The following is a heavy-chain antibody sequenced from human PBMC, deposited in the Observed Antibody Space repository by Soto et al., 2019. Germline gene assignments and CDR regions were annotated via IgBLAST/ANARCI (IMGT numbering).Heavy chain of an antibody. J-gene: IGHJ4*02. V-gene: IGHV4-4*02. CDR2: IYHSGST. CDR3: ARGGTGSYDILTGSSIDY. CDR1: SGSISSSNW. Sequence: SETLSLTCAVSSGSISSSNWWSWVRQPPGKGLEWIGEIYHSGSTNYNPSLKSRVTISVDKSKNQFSLKLSSVTAADTAVYYCARGGTGSYDILTGSSIDYWGQGTLVTVSS. D-gene: IGHD3-9*01.